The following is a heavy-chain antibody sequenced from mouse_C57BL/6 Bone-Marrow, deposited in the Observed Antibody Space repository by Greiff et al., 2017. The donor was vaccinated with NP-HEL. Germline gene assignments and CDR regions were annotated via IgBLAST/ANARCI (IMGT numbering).Heavy chain of an antibody. Sequence: VQLQQSGAELVRPGASVTLSCKASGYTFTDYEMHWVKQTPVHGLEWIGAIDPETGGTAYNQKFKGKAILTADKSSSTAYMELRSLTSEDSAVYYCTRRYYDSPMDYWGQGTSVTVSS. V-gene: IGHV1-15*01. D-gene: IGHD2-4*01. CDR3: TRRYYDSPMDY. CDR2: IDPETGGT. J-gene: IGHJ4*01. CDR1: GYTFTDYE.